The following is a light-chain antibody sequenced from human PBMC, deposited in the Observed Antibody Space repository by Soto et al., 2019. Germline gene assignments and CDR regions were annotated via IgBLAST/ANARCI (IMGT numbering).Light chain of an antibody. J-gene: IGKJ4*01. CDR3: QQYGASPLT. Sequence: EIVFTQSPGTLSFSPGDRATLSCRASQSVSSDYVAWYQQKPGQTPNVLIYRASIRATGIPDRFSGSGSGTDFTLTISRLEPEDFAVYYCQQYGASPLTFGGGTKVDIK. V-gene: IGKV3-20*01. CDR1: QSVSSDY. CDR2: RAS.